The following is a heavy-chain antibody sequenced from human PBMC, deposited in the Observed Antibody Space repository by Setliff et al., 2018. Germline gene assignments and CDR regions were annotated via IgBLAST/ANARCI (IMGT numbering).Heavy chain of an antibody. CDR1: GFIFSKYA. J-gene: IGHJ4*02. Sequence: GGSLRLSCAASGFIFSKYAIHWVRQAPGKGLEWVAVISYDGNNQYYADSVKGRFSVSRDNSLNMVHLQMNSLRFDDTALYYCLADPMVTAIIDYWGQGTLVTVSS. V-gene: IGHV3-30*01. CDR3: LADPMVTAIIDY. D-gene: IGHD2-21*02. CDR2: ISYDGNNQ.